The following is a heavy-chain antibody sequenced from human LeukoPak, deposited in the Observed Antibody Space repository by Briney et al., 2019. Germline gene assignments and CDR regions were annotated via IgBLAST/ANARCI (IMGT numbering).Heavy chain of an antibody. V-gene: IGHV3-30*03. Sequence: GGSLRLSCAASAFTFSDYYMNWIRQAPGKGLEWVAVTSSDLNVKLYADSVKGRFTISRDNSRSTLYLQMNSLRPEDTAIYYCAREGYYGSGSPPSLYFDYWGQGTLVTVSS. J-gene: IGHJ4*02. D-gene: IGHD3-10*01. CDR3: AREGYYGSGSPPSLYFDY. CDR1: AFTFSDYY. CDR2: TSSDLNVK.